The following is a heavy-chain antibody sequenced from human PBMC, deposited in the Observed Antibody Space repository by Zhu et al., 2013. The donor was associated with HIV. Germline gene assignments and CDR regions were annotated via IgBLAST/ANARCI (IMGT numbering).Heavy chain of an antibody. CDR1: GYTLTELS. CDR2: FVPEDDYP. V-gene: IGHV1-24*01. J-gene: IGHJ4*02. CDR3: ATLYGDYGAYYYDY. Sequence: QVQLVQSGAEIKKPGASVKVSCRVSGYTLTELSIHWVRQAPGKGLEWMGGFVPEDDYPNYPQKFQGRVTMTEDISTDTAYVELSGLRSEDTALYYCATLYGDYGAYYYDYWGQGTLVTVSS. D-gene: IGHD4-17*01.